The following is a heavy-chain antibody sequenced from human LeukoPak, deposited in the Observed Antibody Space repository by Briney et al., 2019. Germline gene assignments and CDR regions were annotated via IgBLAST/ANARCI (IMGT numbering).Heavy chain of an antibody. CDR2: INPNSGGT. J-gene: IGHJ4*02. D-gene: IGHD6-19*01. CDR1: GYTFTGYY. V-gene: IGHV1-2*02. Sequence: ASVKVSCKASGYTFTGYYMHWVRQAPGQGLEWMGWINPNSGGTNYAQKFQGRVTMTRDTSISTAYMELSRLRADDTAVYYCVPGYSSGWDFDYWGQGPLVTVSS. CDR3: VPGYSSGWDFDY.